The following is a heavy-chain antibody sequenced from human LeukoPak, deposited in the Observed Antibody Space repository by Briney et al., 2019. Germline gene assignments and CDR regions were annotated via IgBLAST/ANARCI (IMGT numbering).Heavy chain of an antibody. J-gene: IGHJ4*02. CDR2: IKQDGSEK. CDR3: AREHTIFLVDY. V-gene: IGHV3-7*01. Sequence: GGSLRLSCAASGFTFSSYWMHWVRQAPEKGLEWVANIKQDGSEKYYVDSVEGRFTISRDNAKNSLYLQMNSLRAEDTAVYYCAREHTIFLVDYWGQGTLVTVSS. CDR1: GFTFSSYW. D-gene: IGHD3-9*01.